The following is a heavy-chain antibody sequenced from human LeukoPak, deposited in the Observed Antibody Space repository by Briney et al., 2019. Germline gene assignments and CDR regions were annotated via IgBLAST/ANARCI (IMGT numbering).Heavy chain of an antibody. V-gene: IGHV3-30-3*01. Sequence: GGSLRLSCAASGFTFSSYAMHWVRQAPGKGLEWVAVISYDGSNKFYADSVKGRFTLSRYNSKNTLYLQTNTVTPTDISVYYCTIDFDYGDYALGDWGQGALVTVSS. D-gene: IGHD4-17*01. CDR1: GFTFSSYA. J-gene: IGHJ4*02. CDR3: TIDFDYGDYALGD. CDR2: ISYDGSNK.